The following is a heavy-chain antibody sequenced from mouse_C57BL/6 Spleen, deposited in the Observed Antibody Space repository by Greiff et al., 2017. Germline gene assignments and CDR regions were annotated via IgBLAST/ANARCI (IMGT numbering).Heavy chain of an antibody. CDR3: ARTGSGYTWFAY. CDR1: GYAFGSSW. D-gene: IGHD3-2*02. Sequence: VQLQQSGPELVKPGASVKISCKASGYAFGSSWMNWVKQRPGKGLEWIGRIYPGDGDTNYNGKFKGKATLTADKSSSTAYMQLSSLTSEDSAVYFCARTGSGYTWFAYWGQGTLVTVSA. J-gene: IGHJ3*01. CDR2: IYPGDGDT. V-gene: IGHV1-82*01.